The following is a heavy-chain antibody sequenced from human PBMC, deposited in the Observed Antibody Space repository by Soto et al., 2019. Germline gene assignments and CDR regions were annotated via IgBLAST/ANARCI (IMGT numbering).Heavy chain of an antibody. CDR3: ARGFRIFGVVINAFDN. CDR2: ISYDGSNK. Sequence: PGGSLRLSCAASGFTFSSYAMHWVRQAPGKGLERVAVISYDGSNKYYADSVKGRFTISRDNSKNTLYLQMNSLRAEDTAGYDCARGFRIFGVVINAFDNWGQGTKVT. V-gene: IGHV3-30-3*01. CDR1: GFTFSSYA. J-gene: IGHJ3*02. D-gene: IGHD3-3*01.